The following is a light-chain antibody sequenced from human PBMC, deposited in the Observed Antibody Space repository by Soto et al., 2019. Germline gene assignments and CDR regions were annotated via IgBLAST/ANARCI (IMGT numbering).Light chain of an antibody. CDR3: QQYGTSPET. V-gene: IGKV3-20*01. CDR2: GAS. CDR1: QTVSSNF. J-gene: IGKJ1*01. Sequence: EMVLTQSPDTLSLSPGERATLSCRASQTVSSNFLAWYQQRPGQAPRLLIYGASSRAAGIPDRFSGSGSGTDFTLTIRRLEPEDLAVYSCQQYGTSPETFGQGTKVDIK.